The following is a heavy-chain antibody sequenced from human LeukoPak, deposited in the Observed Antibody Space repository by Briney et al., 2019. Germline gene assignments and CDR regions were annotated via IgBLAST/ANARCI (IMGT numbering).Heavy chain of an antibody. V-gene: IGHV4-34*01. CDR2: INHSGSA. CDR1: GGSFSGYY. J-gene: IGHJ4*02. D-gene: IGHD1-26*01. Sequence: SETLSLTCAVYGGSFSGYYWSWIRQPPGKGLEWIGEINHSGSANYNPSLKSRVTISVDTSKNQFSLKLSSVTAADTAVYYCAREGAPEGSYWGQGTLVTVSS. CDR3: AREGAPEGSY.